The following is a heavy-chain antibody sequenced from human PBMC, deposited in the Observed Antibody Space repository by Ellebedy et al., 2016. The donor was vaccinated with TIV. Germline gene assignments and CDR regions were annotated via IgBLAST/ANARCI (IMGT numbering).Heavy chain of an antibody. Sequence: GGSLRLXXAASGFTFDDYAMHWVRQAPGKGLEWVSGISWNSGRIDYADSVKGRFTISRGNAKNSLYLQMNSLRAEDTALYYCAKDSTDKGELLAFDYWGQGTLVTVSS. CDR2: ISWNSGRI. J-gene: IGHJ4*02. D-gene: IGHD1-26*01. V-gene: IGHV3-9*01. CDR3: AKDSTDKGELLAFDY. CDR1: GFTFDDYA.